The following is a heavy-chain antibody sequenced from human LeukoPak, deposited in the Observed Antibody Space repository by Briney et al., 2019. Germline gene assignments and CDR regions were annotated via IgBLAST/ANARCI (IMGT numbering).Heavy chain of an antibody. CDR3: ARDERLLSFLK. Sequence: PSETLSLTCTVSGGSISSYYWSWIRQPPGKGLEWIGYIYYSGSTNYNPSLKSRVTISVDTSKNQFSLKLSSVTAEDTAIYYCARDERLLSFLKWGQGTLVTVSS. D-gene: IGHD3-3*01. J-gene: IGHJ4*02. CDR2: IYYSGST. V-gene: IGHV4-59*12. CDR1: GGSISSYY.